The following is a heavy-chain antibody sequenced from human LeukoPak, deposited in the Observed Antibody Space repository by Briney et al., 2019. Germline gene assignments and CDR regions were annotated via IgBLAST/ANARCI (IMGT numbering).Heavy chain of an antibody. CDR3: ARVAYCSGGSCYSPFDY. Sequence: GSLRLSCAASGFTFSSYSMNWVRQAPGKGLEWVSSISSSSSYIYYADSVKGRFTISRDNAKNSLYLQMNSLRAEDTAVYYCARVAYCSGGSCYSPFDYWGQGTLVTVSS. CDR1: GFTFSSYS. J-gene: IGHJ4*02. D-gene: IGHD2-15*01. CDR2: ISSSSSYI. V-gene: IGHV3-21*01.